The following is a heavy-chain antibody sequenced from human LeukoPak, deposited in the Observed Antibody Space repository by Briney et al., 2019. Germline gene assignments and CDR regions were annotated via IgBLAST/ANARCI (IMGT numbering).Heavy chain of an antibody. V-gene: IGHV3-23*01. CDR2: ISGSGGST. CDR1: GFTFSSYW. Sequence: GGSLRLSCAASGFTFSSYWMHWVRQAPGKGLEWVSSISGSGGSTYYADSVKGRFTISRDNSKNTLNLQMNSLRVEDAAVYYCAKPYARWEPTRGFDYWGQGTLVTVSS. D-gene: IGHD1-26*01. CDR3: AKPYARWEPTRGFDY. J-gene: IGHJ4*02.